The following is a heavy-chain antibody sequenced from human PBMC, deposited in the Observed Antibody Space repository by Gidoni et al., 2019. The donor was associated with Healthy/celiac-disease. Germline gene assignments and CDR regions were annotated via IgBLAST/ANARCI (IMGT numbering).Heavy chain of an antibody. CDR1: GFTSSSYP. J-gene: IGHJ4*02. CDR2: ISGSGGST. V-gene: IGHV3-23*01. Sequence: EVQLLESGGGLVQPGGSLRLSCAASGFTSSSYPMSCVRQAPGKGLEWVSAISGSGGSTYDADSVKGRFTISRDNSKNTRDLQMNSRRAEDTAVYYCAKGFPNHGGIRGVFFDYWGQGTLVTVSS. CDR3: AKGFPNHGGIRGVFFDY. D-gene: IGHD2-15*01.